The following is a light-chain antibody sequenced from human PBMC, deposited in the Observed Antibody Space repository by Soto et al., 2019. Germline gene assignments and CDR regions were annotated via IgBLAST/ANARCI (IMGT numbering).Light chain of an antibody. CDR2: EVT. CDR1: SSDVGAYDY. Sequence: QSVLTQPASMSGSPGQSITITCTGTSSDVGAYDYVSWYQHHPGKVPRLIIYEVTKRPSGVSHRFSGSKSGNTASLTISGLQADDEADYYCFSYAGRSTWVFGGGTKVTVL. V-gene: IGLV2-23*02. CDR3: FSYAGRSTWV. J-gene: IGLJ3*02.